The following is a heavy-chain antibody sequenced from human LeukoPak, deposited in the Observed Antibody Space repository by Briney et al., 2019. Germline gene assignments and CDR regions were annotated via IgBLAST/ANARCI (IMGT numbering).Heavy chain of an antibody. CDR2: INTNTGNP. V-gene: IGHV7-4-1*02. CDR1: GYTFTRYA. J-gene: IGHJ6*02. Sequence: GASVTVSCKASGYTFTRYAVNWVRQAPGQGLEWMGWINTNTGNPTYAQGFTGRFVFSLDTSVNTAYLQISSLEAEDTAVYHCARESFSSGWYYYGLDVWGQGTTVTVSS. CDR3: ARESFSSGWYYYGLDV. D-gene: IGHD6-13*01.